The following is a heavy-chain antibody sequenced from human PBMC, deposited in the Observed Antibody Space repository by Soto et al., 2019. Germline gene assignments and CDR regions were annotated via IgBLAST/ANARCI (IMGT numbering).Heavy chain of an antibody. D-gene: IGHD2-2*01. CDR2: IGESGTPT. Sequence: EVQLLDSGGGLVQPGGSLRLSCAASGFTFSSYAMKWVRQAPGKGLEWVSLIGESGTPTYYADSVKGRFTISRDNSGNTLFLEMYSLRAEDTAVYHCARYIPGVRYYGMDVWGQGTTVTVSS. CDR3: ARYIPGVRYYGMDV. J-gene: IGHJ6*02. CDR1: GFTFSSYA. V-gene: IGHV3-23*01.